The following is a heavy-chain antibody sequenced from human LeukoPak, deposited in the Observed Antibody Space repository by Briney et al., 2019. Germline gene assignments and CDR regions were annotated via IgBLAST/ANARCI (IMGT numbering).Heavy chain of an antibody. CDR1: GYTFTSYD. J-gene: IGHJ4*02. CDR2: MNPNSGNT. V-gene: IGHV1-8*01. D-gene: IGHD6-19*01. CDR3: ARVRKQWLVLDY. Sequence: GASVKVSCKASGYTFTSYDINWVRQATGQGLEWMGWMNPNSGNTGYAQKFQGRVTMTRNTSISTAYMELSSLRSEDTAVHYCARVRKQWLVLDYWGQGTLVTVSS.